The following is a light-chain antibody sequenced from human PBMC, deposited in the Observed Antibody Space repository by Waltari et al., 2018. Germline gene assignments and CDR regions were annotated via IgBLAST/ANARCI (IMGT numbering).Light chain of an antibody. CDR1: QSFNNF. V-gene: IGKV3-11*01. CDR2: DAS. J-gene: IGKJ1*01. CDR3: QQRGHWPLT. Sequence: VLTQSPGTLSAYPGERATLSCRASQSFNNFLAWYQQKAGQAPRLLIYDASKRAAGIPARFSGSGSGTDFTLTISSLDPEDFAVYYCQQRGHWPLTFGQGTNVEIK.